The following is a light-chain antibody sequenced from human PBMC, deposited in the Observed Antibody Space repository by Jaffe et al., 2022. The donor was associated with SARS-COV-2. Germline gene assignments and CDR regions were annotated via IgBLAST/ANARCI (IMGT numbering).Light chain of an antibody. J-gene: IGLJ2*01. V-gene: IGLV2-8*01. CDR2: EVN. CDR1: SSDVGGYNY. Sequence: QSALTQPPSASGSPGQSVTISCTGTSSDVGGYNYVSWYQQHPGKAPKLMIYEVNKRPSGVPDRFSASKSGNTASLTVSGLQAEDEADYYCSSYAGSNNYVAFGGGTKLTVL. CDR3: SSYAGSNNYVA.